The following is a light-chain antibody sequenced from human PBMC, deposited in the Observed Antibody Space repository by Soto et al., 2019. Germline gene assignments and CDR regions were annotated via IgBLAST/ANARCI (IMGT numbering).Light chain of an antibody. Sequence: QYALTQPPSASGSPGQSVTISCTGSSPNVGGYNYVAWYQQHPGKAPKLMIYEVSKRPSGVPDRLSGSKSGNTASLTVSGLQAEDEADYYCSSYGGSNTVVFGGGTKLTDL. V-gene: IGLV2-8*01. CDR1: SPNVGGYNY. CDR3: SSYGGSNTVV. CDR2: EVS. J-gene: IGLJ2*01.